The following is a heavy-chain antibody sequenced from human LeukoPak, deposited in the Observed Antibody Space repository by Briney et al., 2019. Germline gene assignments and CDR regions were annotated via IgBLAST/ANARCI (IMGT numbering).Heavy chain of an antibody. CDR2: VSYSGRT. V-gene: IGHV4-59*08. D-gene: IGHD1-1*01. CDR1: GASISNYY. CDR3: ARHERGAEDLDY. Sequence: SETLSHTCTVSGASISNYYWSWIRQPPGKGLECIGCVSYSGRTNHNPSLKSRVTISADTSKNQFSLKLTSVTAADTAVYYCARHERGAEDLDYWGQGTLVTVSS. J-gene: IGHJ4*02.